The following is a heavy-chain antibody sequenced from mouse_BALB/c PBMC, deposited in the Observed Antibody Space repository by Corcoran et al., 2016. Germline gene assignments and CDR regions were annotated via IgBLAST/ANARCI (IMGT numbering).Heavy chain of an antibody. J-gene: IGHJ3*01. CDR1: GFKIKDTN. CDR2: IDPANGNT. Sequence: EVQLQQSGAELVKPGASVKLSCTASGFKIKDTNMHWVKQRPEQGLEWIGRIDPANGNTKYDPKFQGKATITADTSSNTAYLQLSSLTSEDTAVYYCASDGGFAYWGQGTLVTVSA. D-gene: IGHD1-2*01. CDR3: ASDGGFAY. V-gene: IGHV14-3*02.